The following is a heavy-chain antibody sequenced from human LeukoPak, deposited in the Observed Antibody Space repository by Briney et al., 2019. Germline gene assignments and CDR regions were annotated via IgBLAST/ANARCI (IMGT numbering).Heavy chain of an antibody. J-gene: IGHJ5*02. Sequence: SETLSLTCTVSGVSISSGDYYWSWIRQPPGKGLEWVGYMYYSGSAYYNPSLKSRATISVDTSKNQFSLKLSSVTAADTAVYFCARPYYYDSRIDPWGQGALVTVSS. CDR3: ARPYYYDSRIDP. CDR1: GVSISSGDYY. D-gene: IGHD3-22*01. V-gene: IGHV4-30-4*01. CDR2: MYYSGSA.